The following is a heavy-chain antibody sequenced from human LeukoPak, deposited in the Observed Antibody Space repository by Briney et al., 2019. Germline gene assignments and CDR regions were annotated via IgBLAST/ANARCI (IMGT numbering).Heavy chain of an antibody. Sequence: ASVKVSCKASGYTFTSYGISWVRQAPGQGLEWMGWISAYNGNTNYAQKFQGRVTMTTDTSTSTAYMELRSLRSDDTAVYYCARAHSGYYPTDAFDIWGQGTMVTVSS. CDR2: ISAYNGNT. CDR1: GYTFTSYG. D-gene: IGHD3-22*01. J-gene: IGHJ3*02. CDR3: ARAHSGYYPTDAFDI. V-gene: IGHV1-18*01.